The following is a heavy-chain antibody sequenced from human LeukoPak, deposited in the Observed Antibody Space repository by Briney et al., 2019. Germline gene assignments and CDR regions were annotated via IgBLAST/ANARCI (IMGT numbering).Heavy chain of an antibody. CDR2: IRYDGSNK. V-gene: IGHV3-30*02. CDR3: AHIPTLGVAGDNVDYC. J-gene: IGHJ4*02. Sequence: GGSLRLSCAASGFIFSNYGMHWVRQAPGKGLEWVAFIRYDGSNKYYAESVKGRFTISRDNSKNTLYLQMNSLRAEDTAVYYCAHIPTLGVAGDNVDYCWGQGTLVTVSS. D-gene: IGHD4/OR15-4a*01. CDR1: GFIFSNYG.